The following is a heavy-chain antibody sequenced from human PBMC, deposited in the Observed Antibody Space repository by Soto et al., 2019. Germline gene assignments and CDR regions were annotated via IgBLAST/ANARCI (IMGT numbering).Heavy chain of an antibody. CDR1: GFSISSGYF. CDR3: ARDSSGYYWFDP. V-gene: IGHV4-38-2*02. CDR2: IYHSGTT. D-gene: IGHD3-22*01. Sequence: SETLSLTCAVSGFSISSGYFWGWIRQPPGKGPEWLGSIYHSGTTYYNPSVKGRVTISVDTSKNQFSLKMSSVTAADTAVYYCARDSSGYYWFDPWGQGTLVTVFS. J-gene: IGHJ5*02.